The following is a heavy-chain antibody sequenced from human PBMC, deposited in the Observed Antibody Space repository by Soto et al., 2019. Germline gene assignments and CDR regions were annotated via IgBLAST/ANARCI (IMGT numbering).Heavy chain of an antibody. D-gene: IGHD1-1*01. J-gene: IGHJ6*03. CDR3: AGTRGDYYYYYMDV. Sequence: GASVKVSCKASGYTFTSYGISWVRQAPGQGLYLMGWISAYNGNTNYAQKLQGRVTMTTDTSTSTAYMELRSLRSDDTAVYYCAGTRGDYYYYYMDVWGKGTTVTVSS. CDR1: GYTFTSYG. CDR2: ISAYNGNT. V-gene: IGHV1-18*01.